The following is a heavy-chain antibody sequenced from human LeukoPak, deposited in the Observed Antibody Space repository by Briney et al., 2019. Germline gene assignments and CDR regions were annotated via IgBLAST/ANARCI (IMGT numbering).Heavy chain of an antibody. D-gene: IGHD4-17*01. J-gene: IGHJ6*03. CDR2: IHTSENT. CDR3: AREGDYGDCSKSFYHMDV. CDR1: GGYIGSYY. V-gene: IGHV4-4*07. Sequence: SETLSLTCTVSGGYIGSYYWSWIRQPAGKGLEWIGRIHTSENTDYNPSLKSRVTMSVDMSTSQFSLRLTSVTAADTAVYYCAREGDYGDCSKSFYHMDVWGKGATVTVSS.